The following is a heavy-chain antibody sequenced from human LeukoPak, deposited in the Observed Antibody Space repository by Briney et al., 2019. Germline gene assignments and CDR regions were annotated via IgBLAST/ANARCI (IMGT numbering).Heavy chain of an antibody. J-gene: IGHJ4*02. V-gene: IGHV3-66*01. CDR2: IYSGGST. CDR3: AKAPWTDY. CDR1: GFTVSSNY. Sequence: GGSPRLSCAASGFTVSSNYMSWVRQAPGKGLEWVSIIYSGGSTYYADSVKGRFTISRDNSKNTLYLQMNSLRAEDTAVYYCAKAPWTDYWGQGTLVTVSS. D-gene: IGHD3/OR15-3a*01.